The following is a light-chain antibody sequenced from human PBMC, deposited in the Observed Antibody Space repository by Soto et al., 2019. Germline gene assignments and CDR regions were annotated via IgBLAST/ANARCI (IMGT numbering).Light chain of an antibody. Sequence: QSALTQPASVSGSPGQSITISCTGTSSDVGGYNYVSWYQQHPGKAPKLMIYEVCNRPTGVSNRVSGSKSGNTAALTIAGLQAEDEADYYGSSYTSSSTIVFVTGTKLTV. J-gene: IGLJ1*01. V-gene: IGLV2-14*01. CDR1: SSDVGGYNY. CDR3: SSYTSSSTIV. CDR2: EVC.